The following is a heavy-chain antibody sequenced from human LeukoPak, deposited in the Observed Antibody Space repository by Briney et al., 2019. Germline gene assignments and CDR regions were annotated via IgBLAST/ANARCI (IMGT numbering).Heavy chain of an antibody. V-gene: IGHV3-21*01. CDR2: ISSSSSYI. J-gene: IGHJ6*02. Sequence: PGGSLRLSCAASGFTFSSYSMNWVRQAPGKGLEWVSSISSSSSYIYYADSVKGRFTFSRDNAKNSLYLQMNSLRAEDTAVYYCAKDTAMGYYYGMDVWGQGTTVTVSS. D-gene: IGHD5-18*01. CDR3: AKDTAMGYYYGMDV. CDR1: GFTFSSYS.